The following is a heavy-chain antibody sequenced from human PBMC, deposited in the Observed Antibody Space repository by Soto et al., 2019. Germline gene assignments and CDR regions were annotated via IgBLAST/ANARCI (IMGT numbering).Heavy chain of an antibody. J-gene: IGHJ4*02. CDR2: INPNSGDT. D-gene: IGHD6-19*01. CDR3: ARDSSGSY. V-gene: IGHV1-2*02. Sequence: QVQLVQSGAEVKKPGASVKVSCKASGYTFTGYYMHWVRQAPGQGLEWMGWINPNSGDTNYAQKFQGRVTMTGDTPISTAYMELSSLRSDDTAVYYCARDSSGSYWGQGTLVTVSS. CDR1: GYTFTGYY.